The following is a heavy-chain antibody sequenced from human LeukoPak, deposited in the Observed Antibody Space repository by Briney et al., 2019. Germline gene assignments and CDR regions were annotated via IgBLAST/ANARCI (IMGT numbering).Heavy chain of an antibody. Sequence: GGSLRLSCIGSGFTFGDYLVSWVRQAPGKGLEWIGFIRTKGYGGTTEYAASVEGRFSISRDDSTSIAYLQMNSLETEDTAVYYCTRDREEYGSGNYVPVFDSWGQGTLVTVSS. J-gene: IGHJ4*02. D-gene: IGHD3-10*01. CDR1: GFTFGDYL. CDR2: IRTKGYGGTT. CDR3: TRDREEYGSGNYVPVFDS. V-gene: IGHV3-49*04.